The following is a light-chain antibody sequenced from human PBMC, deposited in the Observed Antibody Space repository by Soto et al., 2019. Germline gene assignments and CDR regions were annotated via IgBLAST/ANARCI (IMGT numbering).Light chain of an antibody. CDR1: QSISTW. CDR2: DAS. CDR3: QQYYSFSWT. V-gene: IGKV1-5*01. Sequence: DIHMTQSPSTLSASVGDRVTITCRASQSISTWLAWYQQKPGKAPNLLIYDASSLKSGVPSRFSGSGSGTEFTLTISSLQPDDFATYYCQQYYSFSWTFGQGTKV. J-gene: IGKJ1*01.